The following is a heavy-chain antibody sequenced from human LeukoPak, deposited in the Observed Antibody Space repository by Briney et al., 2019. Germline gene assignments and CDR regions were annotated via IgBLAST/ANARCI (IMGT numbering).Heavy chain of an antibody. V-gene: IGHV4-59*06. D-gene: IGHD3-16*01. CDR3: ARVPPIGYYYGMDV. CDR2: IYYSGST. J-gene: IGHJ6*02. CDR1: GGPISSHY. Sequence: SETLSLTCTVSGGPISSHYWSWIRQHPGKGLEWIGYIYYSGSTYYNPSLKSRVTISADTSKNQFSLKLSSVTAADTAVYYCARVPPIGYYYGMDVWGQGTTVTVSS.